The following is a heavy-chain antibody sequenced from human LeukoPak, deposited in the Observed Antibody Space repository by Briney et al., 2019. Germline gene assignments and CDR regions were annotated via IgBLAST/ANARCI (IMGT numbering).Heavy chain of an antibody. V-gene: IGHV1-18*01. CDR2: ISAYNGNT. Sequence: GASVKVCCKASGYSFTSYGISWVRQAPGQGLEWMGWISAYNGNTNYAQKFRGRVTLTTDTSTSTAYMELRSLRSDDTAVYYCARPVVGAGHDAFDIWGQGTLVTVSS. D-gene: IGHD1-26*01. J-gene: IGHJ3*02. CDR3: ARPVVGAGHDAFDI. CDR1: GYSFTSYG.